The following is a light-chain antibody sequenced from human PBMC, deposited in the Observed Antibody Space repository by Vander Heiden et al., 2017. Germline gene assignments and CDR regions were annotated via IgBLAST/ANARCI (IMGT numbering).Light chain of an antibody. J-gene: IGKJ2*01. CDR1: QSVSSN. V-gene: IGKV3-15*01. CDR2: GAS. CDR3: QQYNNWPHSYT. Sequence: EIVMTQSPATLSVSPGERATLSCRASQSVSSNLAWYQQQPGQAPRLLIYGASTRATGIPARFSGSGSGTEFTLTISSLQSEDFAVYYCQQYNNWPHSYTFGQGTKLEIK.